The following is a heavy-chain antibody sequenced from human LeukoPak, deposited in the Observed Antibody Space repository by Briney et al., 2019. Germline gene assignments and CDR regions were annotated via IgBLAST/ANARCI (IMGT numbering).Heavy chain of an antibody. J-gene: IGHJ4*02. V-gene: IGHV3-7*03. CDR3: AKDSYSGYDDGYFDY. D-gene: IGHD5-12*01. CDR1: GFTFSSYW. Sequence: GGSLRLSCAASGFTFSSYWMSWVRQAPGKGLEWVANIKQDGSEKYYVDSVKGRFTISRDNAKNSLYLQMNSLRAEDTAFYYCAKDSYSGYDDGYFDYWGQGTLVTVSS. CDR2: IKQDGSEK.